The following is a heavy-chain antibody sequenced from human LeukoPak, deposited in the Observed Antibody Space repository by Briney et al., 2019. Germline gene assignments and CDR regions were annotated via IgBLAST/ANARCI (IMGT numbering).Heavy chain of an antibody. CDR2: IYHSGST. CDR3: ARLHDFGDDHPFDS. D-gene: IGHD4-17*01. CDR1: GYSISSGYY. J-gene: IGHJ4*02. V-gene: IGHV4-38-2*02. Sequence: SETLSLTCTVSGYSISSGYYWGWIRQPPGKGLEWIGSIYHSGSTYYNPSLKSRVTISVDTSKNQVSLRLSSVTAADTAVYYCARLHDFGDDHPFDSWGQGTLVTVSS.